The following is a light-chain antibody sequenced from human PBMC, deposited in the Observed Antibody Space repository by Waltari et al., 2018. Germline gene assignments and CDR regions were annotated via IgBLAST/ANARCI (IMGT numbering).Light chain of an antibody. Sequence: DVVMTQTPFSLSVTPGQPASISSKSSQSLLYSDGKTYLYWYLQKPGQSPHLLIYEVSSRVSGVPDRFSGSGSGTDFTLKISRVEAEDVGVYYCMQAIHLPLTFGGGTKVEIK. CDR2: EVS. CDR1: QSLLYSDGKTY. V-gene: IGKV2-29*02. J-gene: IGKJ4*01. CDR3: MQAIHLPLT.